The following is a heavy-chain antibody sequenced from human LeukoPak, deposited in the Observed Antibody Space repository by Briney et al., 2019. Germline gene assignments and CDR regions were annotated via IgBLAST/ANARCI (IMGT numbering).Heavy chain of an antibody. CDR2: ISYDGSNK. CDR3: AKAVYSGSSLNDAFDI. Sequence: GRSLRLSCAASGFTFSTYGMHWVRQAPGKGLEWVTVISYDGSNKYYEDSVKGRFTISRDNSKNTLYVQMNSLRAEDTGLYYCAKAVYSGSSLNDAFDIWGQGTMVTVSS. CDR1: GFTFSTYG. J-gene: IGHJ3*02. V-gene: IGHV3-30*18. D-gene: IGHD1-26*01.